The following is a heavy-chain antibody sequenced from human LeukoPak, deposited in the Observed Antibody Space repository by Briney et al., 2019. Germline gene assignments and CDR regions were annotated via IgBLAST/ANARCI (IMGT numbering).Heavy chain of an antibody. CDR1: GFTFSSYW. CDR3: ARPVVPAAERYYYYYYYMDV. D-gene: IGHD2-2*01. V-gene: IGHV3-74*01. CDR2: INTDGSST. J-gene: IGHJ6*03. Sequence: TGGSLRLSCAASGFTFSSYWMHWVRQAPGKGLVWVSRINTDGSSTSYADSVKGRFTISRDNAKNTLYLQMNSLRAEDTAVYYCARPVVPAAERYYYYYYYMDVWGKGTTVTVSS.